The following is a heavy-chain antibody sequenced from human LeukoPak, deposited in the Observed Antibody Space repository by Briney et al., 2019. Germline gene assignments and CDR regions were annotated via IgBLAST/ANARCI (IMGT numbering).Heavy chain of an antibody. CDR3: TKDQSYSSSPYGMDV. Sequence: GGSLRLSCAASGFTFSSYAMSWVRQAPGKGLEWVSAISGSGGSTYYADSVKGRFTISRDNSKNTLYLQMNSLRAEDTALYYCTKDQSYSSSPYGMDVWGQGTTVTVSS. V-gene: IGHV3-23*01. CDR1: GFTFSSYA. CDR2: ISGSGGST. J-gene: IGHJ6*02. D-gene: IGHD6-13*01.